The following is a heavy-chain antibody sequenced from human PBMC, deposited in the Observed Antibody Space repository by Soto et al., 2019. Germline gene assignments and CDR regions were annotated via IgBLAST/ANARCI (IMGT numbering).Heavy chain of an antibody. V-gene: IGHV1-8*01. CDR2: MNPNSGNT. CDR3: ARYYYDSSGYYYIPKGYYYYGMDV. J-gene: IGHJ6*02. CDR1: GYTFTSYD. Sequence: QVQLVQSGAEVKKPGASVKVSCKASGYTFTSYDINWVRQATGQGLEWMGWMNPNSGNTGYAQKFQGRVTMTRNTSITTDYMELSSLRSEDTAVYYCARYYYDSSGYYYIPKGYYYYGMDVWGQGTTVTVSS. D-gene: IGHD3-22*01.